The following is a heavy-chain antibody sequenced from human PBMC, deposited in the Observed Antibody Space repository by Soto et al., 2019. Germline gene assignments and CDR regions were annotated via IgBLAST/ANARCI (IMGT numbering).Heavy chain of an antibody. V-gene: IGHV3-23*03. CDR2: ILSDHNT. D-gene: IGHD6-19*01. Sequence: EVQLLESGGGLVQPGGSLTLSCAASGFTFSDYTMSWVRQAPGKVLECVSVILSDHNTYYADSVRGRFTISRDNSKNTLYLEMSSLRAEDTAVYYCARRTSGYFGYWGQGTLVTVSS. CDR1: GFTFSDYT. CDR3: ARRTSGYFGY. J-gene: IGHJ4*02.